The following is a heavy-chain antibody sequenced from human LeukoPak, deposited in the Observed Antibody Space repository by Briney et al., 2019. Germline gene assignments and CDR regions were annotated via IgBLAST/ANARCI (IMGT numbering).Heavy chain of an antibody. CDR2: LYYSGVT. D-gene: IGHD6-25*01. CDR1: GGSIGTSNFY. V-gene: IGHV4-39*07. J-gene: IGHJ4*02. CDR3: ARDLQTLAAAY. Sequence: SETLSLTCTVSGGSIGTSNFYWGWIRQPPGKGLEWIGSLYYSGVTYYNPSLKSRVTISLDTSKNQFSLKLRSVTAADTAVYYCARDLQTLAAAYWGQGTLVTVSS.